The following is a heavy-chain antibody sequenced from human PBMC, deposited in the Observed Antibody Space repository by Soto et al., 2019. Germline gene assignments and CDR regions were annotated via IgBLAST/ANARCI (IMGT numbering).Heavy chain of an antibody. V-gene: IGHV4-30-2*01. D-gene: IGHD2-2*01. J-gene: IGHJ4*02. Sequence: QLQLQESGSGLVKPSQTLSLTCAVSGSSISSGGYSWSWIRQPPGKGLEWIGYIYHSGSTNYNPSLKSRVTISVDKSKNQFSLKLSSVTAADTAVYYCARGGCSSTSCLPHDYWGQGTLVTVSS. CDR3: ARGGCSSTSCLPHDY. CDR2: IYHSGST. CDR1: GSSISSGGYS.